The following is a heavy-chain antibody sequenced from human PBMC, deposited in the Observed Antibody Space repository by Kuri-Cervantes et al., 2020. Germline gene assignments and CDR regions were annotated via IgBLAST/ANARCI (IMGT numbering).Heavy chain of an antibody. CDR2: ISSSSSYI. J-gene: IGHJ6*03. CDR3: AKDNSRIQLDYYYYMDV. CDR1: GFTFSSYS. V-gene: IGHV3-21*01. D-gene: IGHD5-18*01. Sequence: GESLKISCAASGFTFSSYSMNWVRQAPGKGLEWVTSISSSSSYIYYADSVKGRFTISRDNAKNSLYLQMNSLRAEDTAVYYCAKDNSRIQLDYYYYMDVWGKGTTVTVSS.